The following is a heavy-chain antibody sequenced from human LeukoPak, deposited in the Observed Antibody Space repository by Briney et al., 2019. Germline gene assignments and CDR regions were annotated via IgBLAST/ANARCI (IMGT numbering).Heavy chain of an antibody. D-gene: IGHD6-13*01. V-gene: IGHV1-2*04. CDR3: ASSGSGIAAAGTADYFDY. J-gene: IGHJ4*02. CDR2: VYPNSGGT. Sequence: ASVTVSCKASGYTFTGYYIHWVRQAPGQGLEWMGWVYPNSGGTNFAQKFQGWVTMTRDTSIGTAYMELSRLTSDDTAVYYCASSGSGIAAAGTADYFDYWGQGTLVTVSS. CDR1: GYTFTGYY.